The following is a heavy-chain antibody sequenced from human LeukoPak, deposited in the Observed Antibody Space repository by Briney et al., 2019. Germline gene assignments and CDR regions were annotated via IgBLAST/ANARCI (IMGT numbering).Heavy chain of an antibody. D-gene: IGHD2-15*01. CDR3: ARGGVPGGFDI. V-gene: IGHV3-74*01. CDR1: GLTFSTYW. Sequence: PGGSLRLSCAASGLTFSTYWMHWVRQVPGKGLVWVSQISGDGGSTFYADSVKGRFTISRDNSKNTLYLQVNSLRVEDTAVYYCARGGVPGGFDIWGQGTTVTV. CDR2: ISGDGGST. J-gene: IGHJ3*02.